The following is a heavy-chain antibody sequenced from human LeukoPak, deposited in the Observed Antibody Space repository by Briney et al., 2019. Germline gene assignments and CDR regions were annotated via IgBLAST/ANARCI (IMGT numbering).Heavy chain of an antibody. J-gene: IGHJ3*02. Sequence: SETLSLTCTVSGGSISSYYWSWIRQPPGKGLEWIGYIYTSGSTNYNPSLKSRVTISVDTSKNQFSLKLSSVTAADTAVYYCATEHYCSSTSCYADGAFDIWGQGTMVTVSS. V-gene: IGHV4-4*09. CDR2: IYTSGST. CDR1: GGSISSYY. D-gene: IGHD2-2*01. CDR3: ATEHYCSSTSCYADGAFDI.